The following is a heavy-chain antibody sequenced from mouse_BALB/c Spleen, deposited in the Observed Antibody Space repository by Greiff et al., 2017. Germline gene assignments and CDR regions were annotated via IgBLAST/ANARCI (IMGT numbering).Heavy chain of an antibody. D-gene: IGHD2-1*01. J-gene: IGHJ2*01. V-gene: IGHV3-6*02. CDR3: ARVYYGNFDY. Sequence: DVQLQESGPGLVKPSQSLSLTCSVTGYSITSGYYWNWIRQFPGNKLEWMGYISYDGSNNYNPSLKNRISITRDTSKNQFFLKLNSVTTEDTATYYCARVYYGNFDYWGQGTTLTVSS. CDR2: ISYDGSN. CDR1: GYSITSGYY.